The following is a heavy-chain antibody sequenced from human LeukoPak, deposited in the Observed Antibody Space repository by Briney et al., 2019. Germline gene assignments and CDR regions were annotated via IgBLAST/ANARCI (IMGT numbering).Heavy chain of an antibody. V-gene: IGHV4-34*01. CDR1: GGSFSGYY. Sequence: PSGTLSLTCAVYGGSFSGYYWSWIRQPPGKGLEWIGEINHSGSTNYNPSLKSRVTISVDTSKNQFSLKLSSVTAADTAVYYCARGYKGGFDYWGQGTLVTVSS. CDR2: INHSGST. D-gene: IGHD1-14*01. CDR3: ARGYKGGFDY. J-gene: IGHJ4*02.